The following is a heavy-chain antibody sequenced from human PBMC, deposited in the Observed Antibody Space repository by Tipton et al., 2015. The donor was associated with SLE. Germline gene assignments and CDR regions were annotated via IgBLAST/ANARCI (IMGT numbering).Heavy chain of an antibody. CDR1: GFTFSSYD. CDR2: ISGSLGNT. CDR3: AKVTWNPGTHV. J-gene: IGHJ6*04. D-gene: IGHD1-1*01. Sequence: LSLTCTGSGFTFSSYDMSWVRQAPGKGLEWVSSISGSLGNTYYADSVKGRVTISRDNSKNTLYLQMNSLRAEDTAVYYCAKVTWNPGTHVWGKGSTVTVSS. V-gene: IGHV3-23*01.